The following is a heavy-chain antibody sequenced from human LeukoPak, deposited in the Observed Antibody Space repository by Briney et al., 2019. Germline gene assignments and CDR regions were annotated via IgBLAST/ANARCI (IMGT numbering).Heavy chain of an antibody. CDR3: AREPDGPKYYDFWSDYYYYGMDV. CDR1: GYTFTSYY. Sequence: ASVKVSCKASGYTFTSYYMRWVRQAPGQGLEWMGIINPSGGSTSYAQKFQGRVTMTRDTSTSPVYMELSSLRSEDTAVYYCAREPDGPKYYDFWSDYYYYGMDVWGQGTTVTVSS. V-gene: IGHV1-46*01. CDR2: INPSGGST. J-gene: IGHJ6*02. D-gene: IGHD3-3*01.